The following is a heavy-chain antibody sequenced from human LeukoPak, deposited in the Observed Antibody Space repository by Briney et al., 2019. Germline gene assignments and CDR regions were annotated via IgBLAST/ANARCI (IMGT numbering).Heavy chain of an antibody. V-gene: IGHV4-59*01. CDR1: GGSLSSYY. Sequence: SETLSLTCTVSGGSLSSYYWSWIRQPPGKGLEWIGYLCYSGTTNYNPSLKSRVTISVDTSKNQFSLKLSSVTAADTAVYFCARGDSTGGDGYNYPTYYYYYMDVWGKGTTVTVSS. J-gene: IGHJ6*03. D-gene: IGHD5-24*01. CDR2: LCYSGTT. CDR3: ARGDSTGGDGYNYPTYYYYYMDV.